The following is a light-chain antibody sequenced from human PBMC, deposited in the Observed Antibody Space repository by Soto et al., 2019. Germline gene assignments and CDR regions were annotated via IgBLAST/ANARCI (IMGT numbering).Light chain of an antibody. CDR3: QQSYSTPFT. Sequence: DIQMTQSPSSLSASVGDSVTITCRASQSISNYLNWYQQKPGKAHKLLVYAASSLQSGVPSRFSGSGSGTHFTLTIGSLQPEDFATYYCQQSYSTPFTFGPGTKVDIK. V-gene: IGKV1-39*01. CDR2: AAS. J-gene: IGKJ3*01. CDR1: QSISNY.